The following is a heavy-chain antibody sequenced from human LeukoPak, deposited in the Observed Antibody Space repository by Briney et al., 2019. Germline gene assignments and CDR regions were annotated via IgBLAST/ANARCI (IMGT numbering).Heavy chain of an antibody. CDR2: IYYSGST. Sequence: SQTLSLTCTVSGDSISSGNYYWSWIRQPAGKGLEWIGYIYYSGSTNYNPSLKSRVTISVDTSKNQFSLKLSSVTAADTAVYYCARETSQKGAHYMDVWGKGTTVTISS. V-gene: IGHV4-61*10. CDR1: GDSISSGNYY. CDR3: ARETSQKGAHYMDV. D-gene: IGHD3-16*01. J-gene: IGHJ6*03.